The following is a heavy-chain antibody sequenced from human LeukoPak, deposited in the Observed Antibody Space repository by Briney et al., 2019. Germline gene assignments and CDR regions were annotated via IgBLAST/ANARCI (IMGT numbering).Heavy chain of an antibody. J-gene: IGHJ3*02. CDR1: GYTFTSYA. Sequence: ASVKVSCKASGYTFTSYAMHWVRQAPGQRLEWMGWINAGNGDTKYSQKLQGRVTMTTDTSTSTAYMELRSLRSDDTAVYYCARDRYCGGGSCYAADAFDIWGQGTMVTVSS. CDR2: INAGNGDT. CDR3: ARDRYCGGGSCYAADAFDI. D-gene: IGHD2-15*01. V-gene: IGHV1-3*01.